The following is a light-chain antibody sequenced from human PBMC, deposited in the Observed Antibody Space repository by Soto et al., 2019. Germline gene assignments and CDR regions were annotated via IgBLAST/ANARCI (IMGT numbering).Light chain of an antibody. V-gene: IGKV2-28*01. Sequence: DLVMTQSPLSLPVTPGEPASISCRSSQSLLHSNGYNYLDWYLQKPGQSPQLLIYLGSNRASGVPDRFSGSGSGTDFTLKISRVEAEDVGVYYCMQGTHLPITFGQGTRLE. J-gene: IGKJ5*01. CDR1: QSLLHSNGYNY. CDR3: MQGTHLPIT. CDR2: LGS.